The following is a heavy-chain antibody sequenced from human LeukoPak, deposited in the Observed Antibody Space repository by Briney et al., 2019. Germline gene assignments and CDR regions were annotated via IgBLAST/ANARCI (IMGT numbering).Heavy chain of an antibody. D-gene: IGHD2/OR15-2a*01. Sequence: SETLSLTCAVYGGSFSGYYWSWIRQPPGKGLEWIGEINHSGSTNYNPSLKSRVTISVDTSKNQFSLKLSSVTAADTAVYYCARDGVYGAPPIWGQGTMVTVSS. CDR3: ARDGVYGAPPI. J-gene: IGHJ3*02. V-gene: IGHV4-34*01. CDR1: GGSFSGYY. CDR2: INHSGST.